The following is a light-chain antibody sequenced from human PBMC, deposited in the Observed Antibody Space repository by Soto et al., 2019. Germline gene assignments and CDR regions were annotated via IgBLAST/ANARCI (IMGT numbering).Light chain of an antibody. Sequence: DIVMTQSPATLSVAPGERVTFSCRASQGVSRKLAWYQHKPGQAPRLLISGASTGSTGIPARFSGSGSGTEFTLTISSLQSEDCANYYWHQYHTRPIPFGKGTKGEIK. CDR3: HQYHTRPIP. V-gene: IGKV3-15*01. J-gene: IGKJ1*01. CDR2: GAS. CDR1: QGVSRK.